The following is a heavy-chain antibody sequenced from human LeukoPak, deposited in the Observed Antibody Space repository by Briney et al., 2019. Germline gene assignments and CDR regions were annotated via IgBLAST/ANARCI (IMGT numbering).Heavy chain of an antibody. J-gene: IGHJ3*02. V-gene: IGHV3-72*01. CDR2: SRHKAKRYST. CDR3: TRVLAAAANALDI. D-gene: IGHD6-13*01. CDR1: GFALGDHY. Sequence: GGSLRLSCAASGFALGDHYMDWVRQAPGKGLEWVGRSRHKAKRYSTEYAASVKGRFTISRDDSKNSLYLQMNSLKTEDTAVYYCTRVLAAAANALDIWGQGTMVTVSS.